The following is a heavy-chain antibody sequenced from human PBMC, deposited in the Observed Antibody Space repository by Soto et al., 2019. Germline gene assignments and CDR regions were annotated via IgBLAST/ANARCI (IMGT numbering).Heavy chain of an antibody. Sequence: EVQLLESGGGLVQPGGSLRLSCAASGFTFSSYAMSWVRQAPGKGLEWVSAISGSGGSTYYADSVKGRFTISRDNSKNTRYVQMTSVRAEDTAVYYCAKDPYSNYGQEHFDYWGQGTLVTVSS. CDR1: GFTFSSYA. CDR3: AKDPYSNYGQEHFDY. J-gene: IGHJ4*02. CDR2: ISGSGGST. V-gene: IGHV3-23*01. D-gene: IGHD4-4*01.